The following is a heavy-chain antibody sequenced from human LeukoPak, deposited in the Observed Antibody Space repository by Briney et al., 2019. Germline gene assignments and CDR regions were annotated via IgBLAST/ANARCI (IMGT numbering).Heavy chain of an antibody. CDR3: GRGYCSSTSCPNHDAFDI. CDR1: GFTFTSYY. J-gene: IGHJ3*02. CDR2: INPSGGST. Sequence: RASVKVSCKASGFTFTSYYMNWVRQAPGQGLEWMGKINPSGGSTNYAQTLKGRVTITRDMAKSSVYMELSSLRSEDTAVYYCGRGYCSSTSCPNHDAFDIWGQGTMVTVSS. D-gene: IGHD2-2*01. V-gene: IGHV1-46*04.